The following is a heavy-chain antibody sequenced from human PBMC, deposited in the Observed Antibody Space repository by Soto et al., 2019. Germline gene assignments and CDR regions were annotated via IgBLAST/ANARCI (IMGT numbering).Heavy chain of an antibody. J-gene: IGHJ6*02. V-gene: IGHV4-59*01. D-gene: IGHD3-22*01. CDR3: ERGLLRDGMDV. CDR1: GGSISSYY. Sequence: XETLSLPFTVSGGSISSYYWSWIRQPPGKGLEWIGYIYYSGSTNYNPSLKSRVTISVDTSKNQFSLKLSSVTAADTAVYYCERGLLRDGMDVWGQGTTVTVSS. CDR2: IYYSGST.